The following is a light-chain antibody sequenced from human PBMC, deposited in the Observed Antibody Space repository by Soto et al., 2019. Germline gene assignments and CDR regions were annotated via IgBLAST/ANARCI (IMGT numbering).Light chain of an antibody. J-gene: IGLJ2*01. Sequence: QSALTQPPPASGSPGQSVTISCTGTSSDVGGYNYVSWYQHHPGKAPKLMIYEVTKRPSGVPDRFSGSKSGNTASLTVSGLQAEDEAAYYCSSYAGSNNPVIFGGGTKLTVL. CDR2: EVT. CDR3: SSYAGSNNPVI. V-gene: IGLV2-8*01. CDR1: SSDVGGYNY.